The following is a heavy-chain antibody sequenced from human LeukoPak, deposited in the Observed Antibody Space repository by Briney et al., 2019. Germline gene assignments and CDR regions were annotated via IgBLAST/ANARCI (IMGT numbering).Heavy chain of an antibody. CDR3: ASKVKYYDILTGPLS. D-gene: IGHD3-9*01. CDR1: GFSVISYS. CDR2: ISSSSSYI. J-gene: IGHJ4*02. V-gene: IGHV3-21*01. Sequence: PGGSLRLSRAVSGFSVISYSMNWVRQAPGKGLEWVSSISSSSSYIYYADSVKGRFTISRDNAKNSLYLQMNRLRAEDTAVYYCASKVKYYDILTGPLSWGQGTLVTVSS.